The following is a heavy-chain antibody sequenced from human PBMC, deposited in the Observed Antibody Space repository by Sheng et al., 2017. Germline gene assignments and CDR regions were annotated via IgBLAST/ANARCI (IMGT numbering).Heavy chain of an antibody. CDR3: AKGIMVYAIRLQDYYYYGMDV. CDR2: ITTSGSMI. V-gene: IGHV3-48*03. Sequence: ESGGRLVQPGGSLRLSCVASGFSFKDYEMNWVRQAPGKGLEWLSYITTSGSMIKYADSVQGRFTISRDDAKNTLNLQMTGLRVEDTAEYYCAKGIMVYAIRLQDYYYYGMDVWDQGP. CDR1: GFSFKDYE. J-gene: IGHJ6*02. D-gene: IGHD2-8*01.